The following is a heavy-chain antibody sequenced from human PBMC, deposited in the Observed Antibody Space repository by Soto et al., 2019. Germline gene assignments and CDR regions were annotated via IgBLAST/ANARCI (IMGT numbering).Heavy chain of an antibody. CDR2: INWKSDI. CDR3: AISQDRGGRTTFIY. D-gene: IGHD3-16*01. CDR1: GFTFDDNA. Sequence: GGSLRLSCAVSGFTFDDNAMHWVRQAPEKGLEWVSGINWKSDIGYADSVKSRFTISRDNAENSLYLQMNSLRAEDTALYYCAISQDRGGRTTFIYWGQGTQVTVSS. V-gene: IGHV3-9*01. J-gene: IGHJ4*02.